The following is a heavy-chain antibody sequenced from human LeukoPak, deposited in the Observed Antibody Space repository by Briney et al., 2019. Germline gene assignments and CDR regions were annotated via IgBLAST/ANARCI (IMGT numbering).Heavy chain of an antibody. CDR3: ARGGMGYCSRTSCYTPLGY. CDR1: GGTFSSYA. J-gene: IGHJ4*02. V-gene: IGHV1-69*05. Sequence: GASVKVSCKASGGTFSSYAISWVRQAPGQGLEWMGGIIPIFGTANYAQKFQGRVTITTDESTSTAYMELSSLRSEDTAVYYCARGGMGYCSRTSCYTPLGYWGQGTLVTVSS. D-gene: IGHD2-2*02. CDR2: IIPIFGTA.